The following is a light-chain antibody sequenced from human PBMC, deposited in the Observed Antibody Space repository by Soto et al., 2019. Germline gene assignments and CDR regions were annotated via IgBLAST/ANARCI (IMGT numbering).Light chain of an antibody. CDR3: QQRSNWPRT. V-gene: IGKV3-11*01. CDR2: DVP. Sequence: VLTQSPTTMSLTVGKRATLSCRASQNISSYLIWYQQKPGQAPRLLIYDVPNRATGIPARFSGSGSGTDFTLTISSPEPEDFAVYYCQQRSNWPRTFGQGTNV. CDR1: QNISSY. J-gene: IGKJ1*01.